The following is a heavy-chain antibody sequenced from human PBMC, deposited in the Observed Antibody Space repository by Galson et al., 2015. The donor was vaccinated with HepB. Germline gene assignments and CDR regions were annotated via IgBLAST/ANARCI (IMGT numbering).Heavy chain of an antibody. D-gene: IGHD5-12*01. J-gene: IGHJ6*02. Sequence: SVKVSCKASGYTFTSYGISWVRQAPGQGLEWMGWISAYNGNTNYAQKLQGRVTMTTDTSTSTAYMELRSLRSDDTAVYYCARDIPISDIVATIWDYGMDVWGQGTTVTVSS. V-gene: IGHV1-18*01. CDR1: GYTFTSYG. CDR2: ISAYNGNT. CDR3: ARDIPISDIVATIWDYGMDV.